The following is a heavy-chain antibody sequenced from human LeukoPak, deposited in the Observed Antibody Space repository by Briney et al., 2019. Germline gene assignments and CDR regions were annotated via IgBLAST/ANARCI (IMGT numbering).Heavy chain of an antibody. CDR2: IKQDGSEK. CDR1: GFTFSSYW. J-gene: IGHJ4*02. V-gene: IGHV3-7*01. D-gene: IGHD5-18*01. Sequence: GGSLRLSCAASGFTFSSYWMSWVRQAPGKGLEWVANIKQDGSEKYYVDSVKGRFTISRDSAKNSLYLQMNSLRAEDTAVYYCARVFIVPDTAMVDYWGQGTRVTVSS. CDR3: ARVFIVPDTAMVDY.